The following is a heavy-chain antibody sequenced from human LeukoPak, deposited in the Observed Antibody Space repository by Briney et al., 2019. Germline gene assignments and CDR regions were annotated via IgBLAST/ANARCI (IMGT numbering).Heavy chain of an antibody. CDR3: ARAYRRFYYYYMDV. CDR2: IYYSGST. Sequence: SETLSLTCTVSGGSISSSSYYWGWIRQPPGKGLEWIGSIYYSGSTYYNPSLKSRVTISVDTSKNQFSLKPSSVTAADTAVYYCARAYRRFYYYYMDVWGKGTTVTVSS. J-gene: IGHJ6*03. CDR1: GGSISSSSYY. D-gene: IGHD3-16*01. V-gene: IGHV4-39*01.